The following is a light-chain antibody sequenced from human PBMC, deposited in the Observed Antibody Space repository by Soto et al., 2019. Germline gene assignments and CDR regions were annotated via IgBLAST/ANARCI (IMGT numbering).Light chain of an antibody. CDR3: QTWGTAVV. CDR1: SGHSSYA. CDR2: LNSDGSH. J-gene: IGLJ3*02. V-gene: IGLV4-69*01. Sequence: QSVLTQSPSASASLGASVKLTCTLSSGHSSYAIAWHQQQPERGPRYLMKLNSDGSHSKGDGIPDRFSGCSSGAERYLTISSLQSEDEAEFYCQTWGTAVVFGGGTTLAVL.